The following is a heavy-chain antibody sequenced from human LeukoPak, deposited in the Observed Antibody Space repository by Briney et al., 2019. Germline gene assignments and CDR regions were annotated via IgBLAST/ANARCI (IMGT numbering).Heavy chain of an antibody. J-gene: IGHJ4*02. D-gene: IGHD4-17*01. CDR1: GYTFTGYY. Sequence: EASVKVSCKASGYTFTGYYMHWVRQAPGRGLEWMGWINPNSGGTNYAQKLQGRVTMTRDTSISTAYMELSRLRSDDTAVYYCARGGTRIQYGDLDYWGQGTLVTVSS. V-gene: IGHV1-2*02. CDR3: ARGGTRIQYGDLDY. CDR2: INPNSGGT.